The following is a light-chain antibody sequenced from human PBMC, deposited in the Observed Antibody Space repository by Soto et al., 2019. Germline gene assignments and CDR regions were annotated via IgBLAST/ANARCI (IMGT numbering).Light chain of an antibody. CDR3: QQYDAFSRT. CDR1: QSVSVW. Sequence: DIQRTQSPSTLSPSVGDRVSICCRASQSVSVWVAWYQQKPGTAPKLLIYDAFTVDTGVPSRFSGSGSGTEFTLTISSLQPEDFATYYCQQYDAFSRTFGQGTKVDI. CDR2: DAF. J-gene: IGKJ1*01. V-gene: IGKV1-5*01.